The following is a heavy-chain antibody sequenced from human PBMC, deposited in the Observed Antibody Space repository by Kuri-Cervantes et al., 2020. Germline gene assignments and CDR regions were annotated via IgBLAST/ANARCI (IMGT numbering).Heavy chain of an antibody. Sequence: ASVKVSCKASGYTFTGYYMHWVRQAPGQGLEWMGWMNPNSGNTGYAQKFQGRVTMTTDTSTSTAYMELRSLRSDDAAVYYCARDLEAAPGINLTDYWGQGTLVTVSS. CDR3: ARDLEAAPGINLTDY. J-gene: IGHJ4*02. CDR2: MNPNSGNT. D-gene: IGHD6-13*01. CDR1: GYTFTGYY. V-gene: IGHV1-2*02.